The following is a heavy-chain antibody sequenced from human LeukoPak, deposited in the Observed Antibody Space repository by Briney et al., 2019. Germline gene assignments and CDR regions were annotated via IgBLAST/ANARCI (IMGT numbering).Heavy chain of an antibody. D-gene: IGHD6-13*01. J-gene: IGHJ4*02. CDR2: IYHTGSA. CDR1: GASISSYY. Sequence: SETLSLTCTVSGASISSYYWSWIRQPPGKGLEWIGYIYHTGSANSNASLKSRVTISVDTSKNQFSLKLRSVTAADTAVYYCARVASSSWINFDYWGQGTLVTVSS. V-gene: IGHV4-59*01. CDR3: ARVASSSWINFDY.